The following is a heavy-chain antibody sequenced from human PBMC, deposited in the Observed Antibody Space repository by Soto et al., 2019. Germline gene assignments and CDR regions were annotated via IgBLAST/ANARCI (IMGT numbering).Heavy chain of an antibody. D-gene: IGHD6-13*01. Sequence: ASVKVSCKGSGYSFTSYWISWVRQMPGKGLEWMGRIDPSDSYTNYSPSFQGHVTISADKSISTAYLQWSSLKASDTAMYYCASLPYSSSWYEWFDPWGQGTLVTVSS. V-gene: IGHV5-10-1*01. CDR1: GYSFTSYW. CDR3: ASLPYSSSWYEWFDP. J-gene: IGHJ5*02. CDR2: IDPSDSYT.